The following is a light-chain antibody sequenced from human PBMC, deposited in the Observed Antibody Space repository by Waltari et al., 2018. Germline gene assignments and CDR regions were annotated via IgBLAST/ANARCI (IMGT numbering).Light chain of an antibody. CDR2: AAS. Sequence: DIQMTQSPSSLSASVGDRVNIPCRASQSISSYLNWYQQNPGKAPKLLIYAASILQSGVPSRFSGSGSGTDVTLTISSLQPEDFATYYCQQSYSTPLTFGGGTKVEIK. CDR3: QQSYSTPLT. V-gene: IGKV1-39*01. CDR1: QSISSY. J-gene: IGKJ4*01.